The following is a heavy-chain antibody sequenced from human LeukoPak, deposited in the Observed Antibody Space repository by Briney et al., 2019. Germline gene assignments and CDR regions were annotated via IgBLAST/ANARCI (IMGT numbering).Heavy chain of an antibody. Sequence: ASVKVSCKASGYTLTDYYIHWVQQAPGQGLEWMGWITPSSGGTIYAQKFQGRVTMTRDMSISTAYMELSRLRSDDTAVYYCAKVASTTRRHDAFDIWGQGTLVTVSS. D-gene: IGHD1-1*01. J-gene: IGHJ3*02. CDR1: GYTLTDYY. CDR2: ITPSSGGT. CDR3: AKVASTTRRHDAFDI. V-gene: IGHV1-2*02.